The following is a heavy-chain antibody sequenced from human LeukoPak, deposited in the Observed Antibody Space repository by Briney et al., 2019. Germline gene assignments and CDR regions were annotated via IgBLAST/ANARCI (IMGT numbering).Heavy chain of an antibody. CDR2: IYYSGNT. CDR1: GGSISSSSYY. D-gene: IGHD4-23*01. J-gene: IGHJ4*02. V-gene: IGHV4-39*01. Sequence: SETLSLTCTVSGGSISSSSYYCAWLRQPPGKGLEWIGNIYYSGNTHYKPALKSRVTISVDTSNNQFSLKLSSVTAADTAVYYCALVMVVTSYIDYWGQGTLVTVSS. CDR3: ALVMVVTSYIDY.